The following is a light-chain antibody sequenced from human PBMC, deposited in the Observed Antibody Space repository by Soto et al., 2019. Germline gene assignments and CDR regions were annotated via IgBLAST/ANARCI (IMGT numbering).Light chain of an antibody. J-gene: IGKJ1*01. CDR1: QSVSSSY. V-gene: IGKV3-20*01. Sequence: EIVLTQFPGTLSLYTGERATLSCRGSQSVSSSYLAWYQQRRGQAPRLLIYGATSRATGIPDRFSGSGSGTDFTLTIRRLEPEDFAVYYCRQYGSSPATFGQGTKVDIK. CDR3: RQYGSSPAT. CDR2: GAT.